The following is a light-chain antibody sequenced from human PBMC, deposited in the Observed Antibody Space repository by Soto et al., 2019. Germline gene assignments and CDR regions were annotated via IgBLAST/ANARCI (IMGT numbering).Light chain of an antibody. CDR3: AAWDDSLDGHVV. CDR1: NSNIGSNT. V-gene: IGLV1-44*01. Sequence: QSVLTQPPSASGTPGQKVTISCSGSNSNIGSNTVSWFQQLPGRAPKLLLYNNIYRPPGVPDRFSGSKSGTSVSLAISGLQSEDEADYCCAAWDDSLDGHVVFGGGTQLTVL. CDR2: NNI. J-gene: IGLJ7*01.